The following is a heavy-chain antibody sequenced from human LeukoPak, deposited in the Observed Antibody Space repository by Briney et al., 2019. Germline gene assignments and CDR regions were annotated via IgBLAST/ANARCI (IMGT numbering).Heavy chain of an antibody. J-gene: IGHJ3*02. CDR1: GYIFSTST. Sequence: ASVKVSCKASGYIFSTSTMHWVRQAPGQGLEWMGRINPNSGGTNYAQKFQGRVTMTRDTSISTAYMELSRLRSDDTAVYYCARAGGGIVGATTSLDAFDIWGQGTMVTVSS. D-gene: IGHD1-26*01. CDR2: INPNSGGT. CDR3: ARAGGGIVGATTSLDAFDI. V-gene: IGHV1-2*06.